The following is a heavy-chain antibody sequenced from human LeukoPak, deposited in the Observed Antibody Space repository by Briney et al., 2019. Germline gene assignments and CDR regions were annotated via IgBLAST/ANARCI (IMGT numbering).Heavy chain of an antibody. D-gene: IGHD4-17*01. CDR1: GFTFSSYW. V-gene: IGHV3-7*03. CDR3: AKDPPYGDYGRYYFDY. J-gene: IGHJ4*02. CDR2: IKQDGSEK. Sequence: GGSLRLSCAASGFTFSSYWMSWVRQAPGKGLEWVANIKQDGSEKYYVDSVKGRFTISRDNSKNTLYLQMNSLRAEDTAVYYYAKDPPYGDYGRYYFDYWGQGTLVTVSS.